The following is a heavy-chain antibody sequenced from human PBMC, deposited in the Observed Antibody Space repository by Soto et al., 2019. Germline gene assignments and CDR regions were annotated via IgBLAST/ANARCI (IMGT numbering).Heavy chain of an antibody. CDR3: ATSGGSSSWYGMDV. V-gene: IGHV1-69*01. J-gene: IGHJ6*02. CDR2: IIPIFGTA. D-gene: IGHD6-13*01. CDR1: GGTFSSYA. Sequence: QVQLVQSGAEVMKPGSSVKVSCKASGGTFSSYAISWVRQAPGQGLEWMGGIIPIFGTANYAQKFQGRVTITADESTSTAYMELSSLRSEDTAVYYCATSGGSSSWYGMDVWGQGTTVTVSS.